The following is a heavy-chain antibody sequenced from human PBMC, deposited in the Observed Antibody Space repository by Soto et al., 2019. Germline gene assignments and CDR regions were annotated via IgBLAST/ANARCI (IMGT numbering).Heavy chain of an antibody. V-gene: IGHV4-59*01. Sequence: ASETLSLTCTVSGGSISNYYWSWIRQPPGKGLEWTGYIYYSGTTNYNPSLKSRIAISVDTSKAQFSLKLTSVTAADTATYYCAREGEYSYGYFDYWGQGTLVTVSS. CDR2: IYYSGTT. CDR3: AREGEYSYGYFDY. CDR1: GGSISNYY. J-gene: IGHJ4*02. D-gene: IGHD5-18*01.